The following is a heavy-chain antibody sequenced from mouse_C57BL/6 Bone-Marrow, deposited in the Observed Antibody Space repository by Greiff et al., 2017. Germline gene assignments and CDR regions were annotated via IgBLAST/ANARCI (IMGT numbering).Heavy chain of an antibody. V-gene: IGHV1-69*01. CDR2: IDPSDSYT. D-gene: IGHD2-5*01. J-gene: IGHJ3*01. CDR1: GYTFTSYW. Sequence: QVQLQQPGAELVMPGASVKLSCKASGYTFTSYWMHWVKQRPGQGLEWIGEIDPSDSYTNYNQQFKGKSTLTVDKSSSTAYMQLSSLTSEDSAVYYCARTLYSNYGAYWGQGTLVTVSA. CDR3: ARTLYSNYGAY.